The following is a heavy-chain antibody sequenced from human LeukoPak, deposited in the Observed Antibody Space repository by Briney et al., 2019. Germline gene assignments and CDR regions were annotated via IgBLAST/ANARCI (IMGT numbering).Heavy chain of an antibody. D-gene: IGHD6-13*01. V-gene: IGHV1-2*02. CDR3: ARDSGSSWTSRWFDP. CDR1: GYTFTGYY. J-gene: IGHJ5*02. Sequence: SVKVSCKASGYTFTGYYMHWVRQAPGQGLEWMGWINANSGGTNYGQRFQGRVTMTRDTSISTAYMELSSLRSDDTAVYYCARDSGSSWTSRWFDPWGQGTLVTVSS. CDR2: INANSGGT.